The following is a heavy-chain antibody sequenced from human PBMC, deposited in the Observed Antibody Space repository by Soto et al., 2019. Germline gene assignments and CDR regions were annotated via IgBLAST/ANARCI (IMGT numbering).Heavy chain of an antibody. J-gene: IGHJ4*02. V-gene: IGHV4-59*01. CDR2: IYYSGST. CDR1: GGSISSYY. CDR3: ARGLLLHVGELSLSTYSFDY. D-gene: IGHD3-16*02. Sequence: QVQLQESGPGLVKPSETLSLTCTVSGGSISSYYWSWIRQPPGKGLELIGYIYYSGSTNYNPSLTSRVPLSVHTSKNQFSPTLSSVPAADTTVYYCARGLLLHVGELSLSTYSFDYWGQGTLVTVSS.